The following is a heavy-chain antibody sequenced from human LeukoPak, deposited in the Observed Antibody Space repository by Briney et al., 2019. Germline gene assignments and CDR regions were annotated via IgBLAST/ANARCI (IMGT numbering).Heavy chain of an antibody. D-gene: IGHD3-22*01. V-gene: IGHV7-4-1*02. Sequence: ASVKVSCKASGGTFSSYAISWVRQAPGQGLEWMGWINTNTGNPTYAQGFTGRFVFSLDTSVSTAYLQISSLKAEDTAVYYCARGTTYYYDSSGYYRLRVNWFDPWGQGTLVTVSS. CDR2: INTNTGNP. J-gene: IGHJ5*02. CDR3: ARGTTYYYDSSGYYRLRVNWFDP. CDR1: GGTFSSYA.